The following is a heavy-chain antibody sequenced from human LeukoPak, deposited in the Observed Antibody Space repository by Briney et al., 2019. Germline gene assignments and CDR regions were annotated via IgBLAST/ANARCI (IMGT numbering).Heavy chain of an antibody. CDR3: AKDLIAVAGTTEYFQH. Sequence: PGGSLRLTCAASGFTFDDYAMHWVRQAPGKGLEWVSLISGDGGSTYYADSVKGRFTISRDNSKNSLYLQMNSLRTEDTALYYCAKDLIAVAGTTEYFQHWGQGTLVTVSS. J-gene: IGHJ1*01. V-gene: IGHV3-43*02. CDR2: ISGDGGST. CDR1: GFTFDDYA. D-gene: IGHD6-19*01.